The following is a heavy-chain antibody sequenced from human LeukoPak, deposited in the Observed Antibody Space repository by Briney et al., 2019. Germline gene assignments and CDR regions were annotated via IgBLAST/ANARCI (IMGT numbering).Heavy chain of an antibody. CDR3: ARGAPNYYGSGNSIGDFDY. Sequence: KPSETLSLTCTVSGGSVSSGNYYWSWIRQPPGKGLEWIVYIYYSGSTNYNPSLKSPVTISLDTSKNQFSLKLSSVTAADTAVYYCARGAPNYYGSGNSIGDFDYWGQGTLVTVSS. D-gene: IGHD3-10*01. CDR1: GGSVSSGNYY. CDR2: IYYSGST. V-gene: IGHV4-61*01. J-gene: IGHJ4*02.